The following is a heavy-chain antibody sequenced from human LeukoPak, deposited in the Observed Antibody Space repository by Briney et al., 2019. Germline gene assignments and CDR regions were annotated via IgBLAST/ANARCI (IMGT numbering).Heavy chain of an antibody. CDR3: ARDSLWFGDPGGMDV. Sequence: SVKVSCKASGGTFSSYAISWVRQAPGQGLEWMGGIIPIFGTANYAQKFQGRVTITRDTSASTAYMELSSLRSENTAVYYCARDSLWFGDPGGMDVWGQGTTVTVSS. CDR2: IIPIFGTA. J-gene: IGHJ6*02. V-gene: IGHV1-69*05. CDR1: GGTFSSYA. D-gene: IGHD3-10*01.